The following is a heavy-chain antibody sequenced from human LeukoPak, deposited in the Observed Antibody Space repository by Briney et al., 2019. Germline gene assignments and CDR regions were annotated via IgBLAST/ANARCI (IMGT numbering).Heavy chain of an antibody. CDR3: AGSGPTANRYYFDY. V-gene: IGHV1-69*04. J-gene: IGHJ4*02. CDR2: IIPIFDIA. D-gene: IGHD3-10*01. Sequence: SVKVSCKASGGTFSSYAISWVRQAPGQGLEWMGRIIPIFDIANYAQKFQGRVTINADKSSSTAYMELSSLRSEDTAVYYCAGSGPTANRYYFDYWGQGTLVTVSS. CDR1: GGTFSSYA.